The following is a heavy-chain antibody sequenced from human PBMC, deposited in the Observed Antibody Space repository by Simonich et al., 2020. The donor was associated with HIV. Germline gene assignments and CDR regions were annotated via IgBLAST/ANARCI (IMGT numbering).Heavy chain of an antibody. Sequence: QVQLQQWGAGLLKPSETLSLTCAVYGGSFNGYYWSWIRQPPGKGLGWIGEINHCESTDHNPSHKSRVTISVDTSKNHFSLKLSSVTAADTAVYYCARHEGKPTSSWYRNWIDPWGQGTLVTVSS. CDR3: ARHEGKPTSSWYRNWIDP. CDR2: INHCEST. CDR1: GGSFNGYY. D-gene: IGHD6-13*01. J-gene: IGHJ5*02. V-gene: IGHV4-34*01.